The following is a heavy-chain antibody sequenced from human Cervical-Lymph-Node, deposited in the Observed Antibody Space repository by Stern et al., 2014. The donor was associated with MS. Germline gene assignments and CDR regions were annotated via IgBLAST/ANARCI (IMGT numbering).Heavy chain of an antibody. CDR3: ARGTYFDP. V-gene: IGHV1-2*02. Sequence: VQLVQSGAQVKKPGASVKVSCKASGYSFTDYYIHWVRQAPGQGLEWVGWINPNSGGPSHAQKFPGRITMTRDTSIRTAYMELSSLRSDDTAVYYCARGTYFDPWGQGTVVTVPS. CDR1: GYSFTDYY. J-gene: IGHJ5*02. CDR2: INPNSGGP.